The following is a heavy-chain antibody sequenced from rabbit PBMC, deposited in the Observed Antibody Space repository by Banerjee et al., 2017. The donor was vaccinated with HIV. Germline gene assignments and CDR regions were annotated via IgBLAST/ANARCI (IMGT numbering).Heavy chain of an antibody. CDR2: IGVDSGST. CDR1: GFDFSSNV. CDR3: ARGYAGYAGYGYAMDYFNL. D-gene: IGHD6-1*01. Sequence: QEQLVESGGGLVQPEGSLTLTCKASGFDFSSNVMCWVRQAPGKGPEWIGCIGVDSGSTYYASWVKSRFTISKTSSTTVTLQMTSLTAADTATYFCARGYAGYAGYGYAMDYFNLWGQGTLVTVS. V-gene: IGHV1S47*01. J-gene: IGHJ4*01.